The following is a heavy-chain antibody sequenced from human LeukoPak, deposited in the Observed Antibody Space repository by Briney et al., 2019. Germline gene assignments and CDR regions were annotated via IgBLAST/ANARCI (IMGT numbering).Heavy chain of an antibody. CDR3: AKGGRIAVARRADY. D-gene: IGHD6-19*01. J-gene: IGHJ4*02. CDR1: GFTFSSYA. Sequence: GGSLRLSCAASGFTFSSYAMSWVRQAPGKGLEWVSAISGSGGSTYYADSVKGRFTISRDNSKSTLYLQMNSLRAEDTAVYYCAKGGRIAVARRADYWGQGTLVTVSS. CDR2: ISGSGGST. V-gene: IGHV3-23*01.